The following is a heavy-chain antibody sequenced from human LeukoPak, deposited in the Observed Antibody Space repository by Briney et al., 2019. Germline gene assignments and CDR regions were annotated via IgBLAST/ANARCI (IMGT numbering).Heavy chain of an antibody. V-gene: IGHV3-21*01. Sequence: PGGSLRLSCAASGFTFNNHPMHWVRQAPGKGLEWVSSISSSSSYIYYADSVKGRFTISRDNAKNSLYLQMNSLRAEDTAVYYCARAVGGYYESSLLFDYWGQGTLVTVSS. D-gene: IGHD3-22*01. CDR1: GFTFNNHP. J-gene: IGHJ4*02. CDR3: ARAVGGYYESSLLFDY. CDR2: ISSSSSYI.